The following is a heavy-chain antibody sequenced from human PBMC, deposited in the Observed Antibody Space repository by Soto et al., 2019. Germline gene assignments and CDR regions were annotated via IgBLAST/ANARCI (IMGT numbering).Heavy chain of an antibody. J-gene: IGHJ4*02. CDR3: ARGTRGIAAAGTISY. V-gene: IGHV1-69*02. D-gene: IGHD6-13*01. CDR1: GGTFSSYT. CDR2: IIPILGIA. Sequence: QVQLVQSGAEVKKPGSSVKVSCKASGGTFSSYTISWVRQAPGQGLEWMGRIIPILGIANYAQKFQGRVTITADKSTSTAYMELSSLRSEETAVYYCARGTRGIAAAGTISYWGQGTLVTVSS.